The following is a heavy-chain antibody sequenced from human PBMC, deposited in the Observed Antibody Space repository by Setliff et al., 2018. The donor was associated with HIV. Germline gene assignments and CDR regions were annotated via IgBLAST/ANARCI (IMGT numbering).Heavy chain of an antibody. CDR3: NMGHYRKSSE. Sequence: SLRLSCAASGFRFSEFWMNWVRQAPGKGPEWVANIKADESEKYYMDPVKGRFTISRDNTKYTLFLQMDRLRVEDTAVYYCNMGHYRKSSEWGRGTLVTVSS. J-gene: IGHJ4*02. D-gene: IGHD3-10*01. V-gene: IGHV3-7*03. CDR1: GFRFSEFW. CDR2: IKADESEK.